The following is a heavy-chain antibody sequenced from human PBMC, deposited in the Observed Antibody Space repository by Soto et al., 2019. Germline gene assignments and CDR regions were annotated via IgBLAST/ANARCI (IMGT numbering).Heavy chain of an antibody. J-gene: IGHJ4*02. CDR1: GYSFTTYL. CDR2: IYPDDSDT. CDR3: TRHWPDSSSGLRIDY. D-gene: IGHD6-6*01. Sequence: GESLKISFKGSGYSFTTYLICWVRQMPGKGLEWMGIIYPDDSDTRYSPSFQGQVTISADKSISTAYLQWNSLKASDTAMYYCTRHWPDSSSGLRIDYWGEGTLVAVSS. V-gene: IGHV5-51*01.